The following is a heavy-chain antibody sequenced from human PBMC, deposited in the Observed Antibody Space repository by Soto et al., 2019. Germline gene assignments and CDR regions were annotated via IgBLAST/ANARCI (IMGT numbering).Heavy chain of an antibody. CDR1: GGSFSGYY. Sequence: KLPETLSLTCAVYGGSFSGYYWSWIRQPPGKGLEWIGEINHSGSTNYNPSLKSRVTISVDTSKNQFSLKLSSVTAADTAVYYCARGDLYCSGGSCPEAFDYWGQGTLVTVSS. J-gene: IGHJ4*02. D-gene: IGHD2-15*01. V-gene: IGHV4-34*01. CDR3: ARGDLYCSGGSCPEAFDY. CDR2: INHSGST.